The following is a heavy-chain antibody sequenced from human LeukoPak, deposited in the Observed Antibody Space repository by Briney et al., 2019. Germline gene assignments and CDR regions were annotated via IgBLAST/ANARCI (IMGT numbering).Heavy chain of an antibody. D-gene: IGHD4/OR15-4a*01. CDR2: IYHDGSQK. CDR3: TRDSAKSFDD. Sequence: GGSLRLSCVTSGFNFRNYGFHWVRQAPGKGLEWVAVIYHDGSQKFYVDSVKGRFTFSRANSKNTVFLEMNSLRAEDTAMYYCTRDSAKSFDDWGPGTLVTV. J-gene: IGHJ4*02. CDR1: GFNFRNYG. V-gene: IGHV3-33*01.